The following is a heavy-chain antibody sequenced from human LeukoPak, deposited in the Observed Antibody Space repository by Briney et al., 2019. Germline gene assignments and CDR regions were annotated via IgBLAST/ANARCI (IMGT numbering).Heavy chain of an antibody. V-gene: IGHV3-15*01. CDR3: ARFTSCGSDCYTLDY. CDR1: GFTFSNAW. Sequence: GGSLRLSCAASGFTFSNAWMSWVRQAPGKGLEWVGRIKSKTDGGTTDYAAPVKGRFTISRDDSKNTLYLQMNSLKTEDTAVYYCARFTSCGSDCYTLDYWGQGTLVTVSS. CDR2: IKSKTDGGTT. D-gene: IGHD2-21*02. J-gene: IGHJ4*02.